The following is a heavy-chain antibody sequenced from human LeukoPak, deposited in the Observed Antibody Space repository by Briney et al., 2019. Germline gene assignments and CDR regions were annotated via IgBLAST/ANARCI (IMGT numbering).Heavy chain of an antibody. CDR1: GFTFTSSA. D-gene: IGHD3-10*01. V-gene: IGHV1-58*02. Sequence: SVKVSCKASGFTFTSSAMQWVRQARGQRLEWIGWIVVGSGNTNYAQKFQERVTITRDMSTSTAYMELSSLRSEDTAVYYCANAALGYGSGTAGDYWGQGTLVTVSS. CDR3: ANAALGYGSGTAGDY. J-gene: IGHJ4*02. CDR2: IVVGSGNT.